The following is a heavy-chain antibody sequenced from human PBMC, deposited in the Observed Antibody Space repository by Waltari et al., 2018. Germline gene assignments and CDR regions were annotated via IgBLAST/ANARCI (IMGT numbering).Heavy chain of an antibody. D-gene: IGHD6-19*01. Sequence: EVELVESGGGLVQPGGSLRLSCEVSGVSLSDRWMHWVRQTPEKGLGWGARVNRYGSNTAYADSVRGRFIISRDTARNTLFLQMSSVRVDDTALYYCVAATPSSDKWGQGTLVTVSS. CDR2: VNRYGSNT. V-gene: IGHV3-74*01. CDR3: VAATPSSDK. CDR1: GVSLSDRW. J-gene: IGHJ4*02.